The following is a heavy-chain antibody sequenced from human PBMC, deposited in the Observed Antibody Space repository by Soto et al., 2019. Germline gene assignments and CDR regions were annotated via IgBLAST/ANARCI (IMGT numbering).Heavy chain of an antibody. CDR1: GLSLHSSGVG. J-gene: IGHJ6*02. V-gene: IGHV2-5*01. CDR3: AHRRGQQLARYYYYYYGMDV. Sequence: GATLGNPTQSLTLTCTFSGLSLHSSGVGVGLIRQPPGKALEWLALIYWNDDKRYSPSLKSRLTITKDTSKNQVVLTMTNMDPVDTATYYCAHRRGQQLARYYYYYYGMDVWG. CDR2: IYWNDDK. D-gene: IGHD6-13*01.